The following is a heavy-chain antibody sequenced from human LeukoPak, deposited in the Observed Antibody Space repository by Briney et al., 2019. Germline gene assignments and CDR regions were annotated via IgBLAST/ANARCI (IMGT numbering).Heavy chain of an antibody. J-gene: IGHJ4*02. V-gene: IGHV3-7*01. Sequence: GGSLRLSCAASGFTFNSYAMHWVRQAPGKGLEWVATIKNDGSDKYYVDSVKGRFTLSRDNAKNLVYLQMNSLRVEDTAVYYCVNLGYSDGGQGTLVTVSS. CDR1: GFTFNSYA. D-gene: IGHD5-12*01. CDR3: VNLGYSD. CDR2: IKNDGSDK.